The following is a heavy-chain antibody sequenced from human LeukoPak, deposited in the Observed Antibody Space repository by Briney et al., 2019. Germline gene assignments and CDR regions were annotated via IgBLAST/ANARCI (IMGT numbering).Heavy chain of an antibody. Sequence: PSETLSLTCTVSGGSISSYYWSWIRQPPGKGLEWIGYIYYSGSTNYNPSLKSRVTISVDTSKNQFSLKLSSVTAADTAVYYCAGFPDGYNSAEYFQHWGQGTLVTVSS. CDR3: AGFPDGYNSAEYFQH. CDR1: GGSISSYY. D-gene: IGHD5-24*01. CDR2: IYYSGST. V-gene: IGHV4-59*01. J-gene: IGHJ1*01.